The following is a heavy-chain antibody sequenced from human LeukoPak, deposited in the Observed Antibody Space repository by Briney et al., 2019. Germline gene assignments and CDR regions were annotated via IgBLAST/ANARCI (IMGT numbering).Heavy chain of an antibody. Sequence: PGGSLRLSCAASGFTFSSYSMNWVRQAPGKGLEWVSSISSSSSYIYYADSVKGRFTISRDNAKDSLYLQMNSPRAEDTAVYYCARGGYYDSSGPLEGWGQGTLVTVSS. CDR3: ARGGYYDSSGPLEG. V-gene: IGHV3-21*01. CDR2: ISSSSSYI. CDR1: GFTFSSYS. D-gene: IGHD3-22*01. J-gene: IGHJ4*02.